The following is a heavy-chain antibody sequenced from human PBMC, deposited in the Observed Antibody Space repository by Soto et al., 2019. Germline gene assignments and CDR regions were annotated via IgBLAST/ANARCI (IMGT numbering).Heavy chain of an antibody. Sequence: SESLSLTCAVSGGSISSGGYSWSWIRQPPGKGLEWIGYIYHSGSTYYNPSLKSRVTISVDRSKNQFSLKLSSVTAADTAVYYCARAMTTVTTIDYWGQGTLVTVSS. CDR2: IYHSGST. CDR3: ARAMTTVTTIDY. V-gene: IGHV4-30-2*01. D-gene: IGHD4-17*01. CDR1: GGSISSGGYS. J-gene: IGHJ4*02.